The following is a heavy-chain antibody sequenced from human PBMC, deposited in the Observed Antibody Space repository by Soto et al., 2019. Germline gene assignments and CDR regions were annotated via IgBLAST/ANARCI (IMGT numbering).Heavy chain of an antibody. J-gene: IGHJ4*02. CDR3: ARVYGIAVAGTLDF. CDR1: VFTFSSYS. Sequence: EVQLVESGGGLVQPGGSLRLSCAASVFTFSSYSRNWVRQAPGKGLEWVSYISSGSSTIYYADSVKGRFTISRDNAKNSLYLQMNSLRAEDTAVYYCARVYGIAVAGTLDFWGQGTLVTVSS. D-gene: IGHD6-19*01. V-gene: IGHV3-48*01. CDR2: ISSGSSTI.